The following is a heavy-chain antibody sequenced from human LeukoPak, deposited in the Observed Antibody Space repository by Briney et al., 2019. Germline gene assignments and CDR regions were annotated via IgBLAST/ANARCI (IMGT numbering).Heavy chain of an antibody. D-gene: IGHD4-17*01. CDR2: IYHSGST. J-gene: IGHJ4*02. CDR1: GYSISSGYF. V-gene: IGHV4-38-2*02. Sequence: SETLSLTCTVSGYSISSGYFWGWIRQPPGKGLECIGTIYHSGSTYYNPSLKSRVTISVDTSKNQFSLKLNSVTAADTAVYYCARIPTVTFFDYWGQGTLVTVSS. CDR3: ARIPTVTFFDY.